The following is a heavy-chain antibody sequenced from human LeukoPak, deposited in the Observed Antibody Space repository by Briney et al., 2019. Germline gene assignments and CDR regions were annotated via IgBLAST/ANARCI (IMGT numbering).Heavy chain of an antibody. Sequence: PGGSLRLSCAASGFTFSYYNMNWVRQAPGKGLEWVSYISSSSSTIYYADSVKGRFTISRDNAKNSLFVQMNSLRAEDTGVYYCARGYSYYYNGMDVWGQGTTVTVS. CDR1: GFTFSYYN. CDR3: ARGYSYYYNGMDV. J-gene: IGHJ6*02. CDR2: ISSSSSTI. V-gene: IGHV3-48*01. D-gene: IGHD2-15*01.